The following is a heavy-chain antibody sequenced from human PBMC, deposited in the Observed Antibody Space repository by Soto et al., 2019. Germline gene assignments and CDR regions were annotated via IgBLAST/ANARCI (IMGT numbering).Heavy chain of an antibody. CDR3: ARSGYCTGYFDY. CDR2: ISWNSGSI. CDR1: GFTFDDYA. V-gene: IGHV3-9*01. J-gene: IGHJ4*02. Sequence: EVQLVESGGGLVQPGRSLRLSCAASGFTFDDYAMHWVRQAPGKGLEWVSGISWNSGSIGYADSVKGRFTISRDNAKNSLYLQMNSLRAEDTALYYCARSGYCTGYFDYWGQGTLVTVSS. D-gene: IGHD3-3*01.